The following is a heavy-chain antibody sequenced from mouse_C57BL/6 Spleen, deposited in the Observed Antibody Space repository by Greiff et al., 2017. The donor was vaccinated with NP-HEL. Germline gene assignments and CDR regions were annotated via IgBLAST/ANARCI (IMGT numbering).Heavy chain of an antibody. CDR2: ISDGGSYT. V-gene: IGHV5-4*01. D-gene: IGHD1-1*01. CDR1: GFTFSSYA. Sequence: VQLKESGGGLVKPGGSLKLSCAASGFTFSSYAMSWVRQTPEKRLEWVATISDGGSYTYYPDNVKGRFTISRDNAKNNLYLQMSHLKSEDTAMYYCARGGITTGDYWGQGTSVTVSS. CDR3: ARGGITTGDY. J-gene: IGHJ4*01.